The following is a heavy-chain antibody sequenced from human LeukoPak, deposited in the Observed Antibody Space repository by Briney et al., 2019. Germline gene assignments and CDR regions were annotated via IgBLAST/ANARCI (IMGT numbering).Heavy chain of an antibody. CDR3: ARVDWNYRYYYYFYMDV. CDR1: GYSISSGYY. Sequence: SETLSLTCTVSGYSISSGYYWGWIRQPPGKGLEWIGRIYHSGSTYCNPSLKSRVTISVDTSKNQFSLKLSSVTAADTAVYYCARVDWNYRYYYYFYMDVWGKGTTVTVSS. V-gene: IGHV4-38-2*02. J-gene: IGHJ6*03. D-gene: IGHD1-7*01. CDR2: IYHSGST.